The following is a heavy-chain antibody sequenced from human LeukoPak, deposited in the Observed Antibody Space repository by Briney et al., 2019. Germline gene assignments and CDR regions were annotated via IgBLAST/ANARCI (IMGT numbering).Heavy chain of an antibody. CDR2: INSDGSST. D-gene: IGHD3-22*01. Sequence: GGSLRLSCAASGFTFSSYWMHWVRQAPGKGLVWVSRINSDGSSTSYADSVKGRFTISRDNAKNTLYLQMNSLRAEDTAVYYCARVYGDRYDYGSEPFDYWGQGTLVTVSS. J-gene: IGHJ4*02. V-gene: IGHV3-74*01. CDR1: GFTFSSYW. CDR3: ARVYGDRYDYGSEPFDY.